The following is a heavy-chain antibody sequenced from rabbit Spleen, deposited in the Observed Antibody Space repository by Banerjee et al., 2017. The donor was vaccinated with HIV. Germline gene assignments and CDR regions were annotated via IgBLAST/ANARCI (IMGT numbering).Heavy chain of an antibody. V-gene: IGHV1S40*01. CDR2: MYPDGVGST. J-gene: IGHJ4*01. Sequence: QSLEESGGDMVKPGASLTLTCTASGFSFSSSYYMCWVRQAPGKGLEWIGCMYPDGVGSTAYASWAKGRFTISKTSSTTVTLQMTSLTAADTATYFCAREGSGSGYDFVLWGPGTLVTVS. CDR3: AREGSGSGYDFVL. CDR1: GFSFSSSYY. D-gene: IGHD1-1*01.